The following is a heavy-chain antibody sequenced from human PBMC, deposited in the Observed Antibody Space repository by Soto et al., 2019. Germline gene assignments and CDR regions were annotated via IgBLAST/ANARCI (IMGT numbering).Heavy chain of an antibody. V-gene: IGHV4-39*01. J-gene: IGHJ4*02. CDR2: IFYSGST. CDR1: GGSISSTSYY. Sequence: QLQLRGSGPGLVKPSETLSLTCTVSGGSISSTSYYWGWIRQPPGKGLAWIGSIFYSGSTYYNPSLKSRVTISVDTSKNQFSLKLSSVTAADTAVYYCARRPGWSGYLPLYYFDYWGQGTLVTVSS. CDR3: ARRPGWSGYLPLYYFDY. D-gene: IGHD3-3*01.